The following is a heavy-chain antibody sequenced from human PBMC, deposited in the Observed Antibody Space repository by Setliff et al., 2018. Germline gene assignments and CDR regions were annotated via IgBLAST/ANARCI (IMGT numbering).Heavy chain of an antibody. CDR2: IKPDGSEK. CDR1: GFTFSSYW. Sequence: GGSLRLSCAASGFTFSSYWMSWVRPAQGKGLEWVAKIKPDGSEKYYLASVKGRFTISRDNAKNSLYLQLNSLTAEYTAVYYCARGPPYYDFWSAYFPGYWGQGTLVTVSS. D-gene: IGHD3-3*01. CDR3: ARGPPYYDFWSAYFPGY. J-gene: IGHJ4*02. V-gene: IGHV3-7*01.